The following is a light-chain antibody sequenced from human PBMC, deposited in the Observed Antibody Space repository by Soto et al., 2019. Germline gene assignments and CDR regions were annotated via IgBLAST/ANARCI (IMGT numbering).Light chain of an antibody. Sequence: QSALTQPASVSGSPGQSITISCTGTSSDVGGYNYVSWYQHHPGNAPKLIIYDVSNRPSGVSLRFSGSKSDNTASLTVFGLQPEVEADYNCSSYTTSNTRQIVCGTGTKVTV. CDR3: SSYTTSNTRQIV. J-gene: IGLJ1*01. V-gene: IGLV2-14*03. CDR2: DVS. CDR1: SSDVGGYNY.